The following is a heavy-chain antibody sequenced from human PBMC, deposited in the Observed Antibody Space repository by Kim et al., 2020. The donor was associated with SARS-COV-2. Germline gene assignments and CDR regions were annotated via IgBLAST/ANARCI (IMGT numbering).Heavy chain of an antibody. V-gene: IGHV1-69*13. J-gene: IGHJ6*02. CDR2: ITPIFGTA. CDR1: GGTFSSYA. Sequence: SVKVSCKASGGTFSSYAISWVRQAPGQGLEWMGGITPIFGTANYAQKFQGRVTITADESTSTAYMELSSLRSEDTAVYYCARGDSGSYSRPFHYYYYYGMDVWGQGTTVTVSS. CDR3: ARGDSGSYSRPFHYYYYYGMDV. D-gene: IGHD1-26*01.